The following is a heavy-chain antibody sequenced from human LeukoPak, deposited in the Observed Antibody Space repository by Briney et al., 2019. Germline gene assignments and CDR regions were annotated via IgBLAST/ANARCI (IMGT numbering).Heavy chain of an antibody. CDR2: MNPNSGNT. Sequence: ASVKVSCKASGYTFTSYDINWVRQATGQGLEWMGWMNPNSGNTGYAQKFQGRVTITRNTSISTAYMELSSLRAEDAAVYYCARQPYTAMATRGDFDYWGKGTTVTISS. J-gene: IGHJ4*03. CDR3: ARQPYTAMATRGDFDY. CDR1: GYTFTSYD. D-gene: IGHD5-18*01. V-gene: IGHV1-8*03.